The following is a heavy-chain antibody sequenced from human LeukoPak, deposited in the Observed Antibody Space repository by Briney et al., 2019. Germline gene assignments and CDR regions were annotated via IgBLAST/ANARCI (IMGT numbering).Heavy chain of an antibody. Sequence: GGSLRLSCAASGFTFSSYGMTWVRQAPGKGLEWVSSISSSSYIYYADSVKGRFTISRDNAKNSLYLQMNSLRAEDTAVYYCARDELWSGSAVGYWGQGTLVTVSS. CDR2: ISSSSYI. J-gene: IGHJ4*02. CDR1: GFTFSSYG. V-gene: IGHV3-21*01. CDR3: ARDELWSGSAVGY. D-gene: IGHD3-3*01.